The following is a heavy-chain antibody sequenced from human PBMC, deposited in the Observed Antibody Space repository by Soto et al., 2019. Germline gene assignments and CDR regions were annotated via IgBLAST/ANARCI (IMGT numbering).Heavy chain of an antibody. CDR1: GVTFCNYW. CDR2: IQQDGSEK. Sequence: GGSLRLSCAASGVTFCNYWMSWVRQAPGKGLEWVANIQQDGSEKSYVDSVKGRFTISRDNAKNSLFLQMNSLRAEDTAVYYCAKMRGYSYFDSWGQGTLVTVSS. CDR3: AKMRGYSYFDS. J-gene: IGHJ4*02. V-gene: IGHV3-7*05. D-gene: IGHD3-22*01.